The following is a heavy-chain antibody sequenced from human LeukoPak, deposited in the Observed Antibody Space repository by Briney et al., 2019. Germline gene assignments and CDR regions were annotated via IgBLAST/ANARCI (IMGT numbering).Heavy chain of an antibody. Sequence: GGSLRLSCAASGFTFDDYGMSWVRQAPGKGLEWVSGINWNGGSTGYADSVKGRFTISRDNAKNSLYLQMNSLRAEDTAVYYCAKGGGYRYGPGFDYWGQGTLVTVSS. CDR3: AKGGGYRYGPGFDY. CDR2: INWNGGST. D-gene: IGHD5-18*01. CDR1: GFTFDDYG. V-gene: IGHV3-20*04. J-gene: IGHJ4*02.